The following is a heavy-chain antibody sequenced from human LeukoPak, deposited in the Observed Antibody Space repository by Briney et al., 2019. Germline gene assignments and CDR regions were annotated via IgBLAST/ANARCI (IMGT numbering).Heavy chain of an antibody. D-gene: IGHD6-19*01. CDR1: GGHIDSFF. CDR2: IDNSGST. Sequence: SETLSLTCTVSGGHIDSFFWNWIRQPPGKGLKWIGNIDNSGSTKYSPSLKSRITMSRDTSKKQFSLKLTSVTAADTAMYYCASGAGWLIDYWGQGTLVSVSS. V-gene: IGHV4-4*08. CDR3: ASGAGWLIDY. J-gene: IGHJ4*02.